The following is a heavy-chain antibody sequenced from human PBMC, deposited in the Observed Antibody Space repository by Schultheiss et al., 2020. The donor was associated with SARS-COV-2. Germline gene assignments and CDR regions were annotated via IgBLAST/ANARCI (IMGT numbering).Heavy chain of an antibody. CDR1: GFTFSSYW. D-gene: IGHD3-3*01. CDR2: INSDGSST. V-gene: IGHV3-74*01. CDR3: ARSSITIFGVVIAYYFDY. Sequence: GGSLRLSCAASGFTFSSYWMHWVRQAPGKGLVWVSRINSDGSSTSYADSVKGRFTISRDNAKNTLYLQMNSLRAEDTAVYYCARSSITIFGVVIAYYFDYWGQGTLVTVSS. J-gene: IGHJ4*02.